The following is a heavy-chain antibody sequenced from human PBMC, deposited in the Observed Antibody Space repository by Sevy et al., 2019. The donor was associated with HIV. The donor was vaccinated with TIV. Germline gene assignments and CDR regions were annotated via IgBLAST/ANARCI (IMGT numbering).Heavy chain of an antibody. V-gene: IGHV3-33*01. CDR3: ARGGRSAAAGTPGYYYYYYYMDV. CDR1: GFTFSSYG. CDR2: IWYDGSNK. J-gene: IGHJ6*03. D-gene: IGHD6-13*01. Sequence: GGSLRLSCAASGFTFSSYGMHWVRQAPGKGLEWVAVIWYDGSNKYYADSVKGRFTISRDNSKNTLYLQMNSLRAEDTAVDYCARGGRSAAAGTPGYYYYYYYMDVWGKGTTVTVSS.